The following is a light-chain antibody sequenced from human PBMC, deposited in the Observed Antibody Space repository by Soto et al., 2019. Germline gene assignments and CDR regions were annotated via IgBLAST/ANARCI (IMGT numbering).Light chain of an antibody. CDR1: FSDVGGYDY. V-gene: IGLV2-14*01. CDR3: SSHTSGSTRV. J-gene: IGLJ1*01. CDR2: EVT. Sequence: QSALTQPASVSGSPGQSIAISCTGTFSDVGGYDYVSGYQQHPDKAPKLMIYEVTKRPSGVSNRFSGSKAGNTASLTISGLQPEDEADYYCSSHTSGSTRVFGSGTKLTVL.